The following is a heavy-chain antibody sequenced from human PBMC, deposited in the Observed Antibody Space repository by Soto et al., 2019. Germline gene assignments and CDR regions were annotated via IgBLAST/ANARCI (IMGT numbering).Heavy chain of an antibody. D-gene: IGHD3-10*01. CDR1: GGSISSSSYY. J-gene: IGHJ6*02. V-gene: IGHV4-39*01. Sequence: SETLSLTCTVSGGSISSSSYYWGWIRQPPGKGLEWIGSIYYSGITYYSPSLKSRVTMAVDTSKNQFSLKLSSVTAADTAVYYXARLYGSGSYNFYGMDVWGQGTAVTVSS. CDR2: IYYSGIT. CDR3: ARLYGSGSYNFYGMDV.